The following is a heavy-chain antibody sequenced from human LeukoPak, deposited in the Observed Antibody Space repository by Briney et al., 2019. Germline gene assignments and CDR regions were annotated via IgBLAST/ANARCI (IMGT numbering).Heavy chain of an antibody. CDR1: GFTFSSYG. CDR3: ARGLIFWQQLVHVLGPVYYYGMDV. Sequence: PGGSLRLSCAASGFTFSSYGMHWVRQAPGKGLEWAAVIWYDGSNKYYADSVKGRFTISRDNSKNTLYLQMNSLRAEDTAVYYCARGLIFWQQLVHVLGPVYYYGMDVWGQGTTVTVSS. J-gene: IGHJ6*02. CDR2: IWYDGSNK. V-gene: IGHV3-33*01. D-gene: IGHD6-13*01.